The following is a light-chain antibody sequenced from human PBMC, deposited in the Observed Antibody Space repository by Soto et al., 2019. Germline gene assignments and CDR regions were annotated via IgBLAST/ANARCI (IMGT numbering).Light chain of an antibody. V-gene: IGKV3-15*01. J-gene: IGKJ2*01. CDR3: QHYDDWPYT. CDR2: GAS. CDR1: QSVRSN. Sequence: EIVMTQSPATLSVSPGEGATLSCRASQSVRSNLAWYQQKPGQAPRLLIYGASPRAPGIPARFSGSGSGTEFTLTISSLQSEDFAVYYCQHYDDWPYTFCQGTKLEIK.